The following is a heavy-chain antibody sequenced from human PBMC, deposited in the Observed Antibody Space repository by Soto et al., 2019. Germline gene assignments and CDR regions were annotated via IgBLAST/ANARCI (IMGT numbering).Heavy chain of an antibody. D-gene: IGHD6-6*01. Sequence: SVKVSCKASGGTFSSYAISWVRQAPGQGLEWMGGIIPIFGTANYAQKFQGRVTITADESTSTAYMELSSLRSEDTAVYYCARSSIAARHRYYYGMEVWGQGTTVTVSS. CDR1: GGTFSSYA. V-gene: IGHV1-69*13. CDR2: IIPIFGTA. CDR3: ARSSIAARHRYYYGMEV. J-gene: IGHJ6*02.